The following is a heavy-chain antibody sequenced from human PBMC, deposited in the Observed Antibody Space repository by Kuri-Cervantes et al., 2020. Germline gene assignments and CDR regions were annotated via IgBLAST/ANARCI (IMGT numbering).Heavy chain of an antibody. CDR3: AKLPDSSGTYYYYGMDV. V-gene: IGHV1-8*01. CDR1: GYTFTSYD. Sequence: ASVKVSCKASGYTFTSYDINWVRQATGQGLEWMGWMNPNSGNTGYAQKFQGRVTMTRNTSISTAYMELSSLRSEDTAVYYCAKLPDSSGTYYYYGMDVWGQGTTVTVSS. CDR2: MNPNSGNT. J-gene: IGHJ6*02. D-gene: IGHD3-22*01.